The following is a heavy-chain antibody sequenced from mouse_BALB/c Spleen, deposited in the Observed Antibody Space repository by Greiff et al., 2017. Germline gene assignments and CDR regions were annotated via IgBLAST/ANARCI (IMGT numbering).Heavy chain of an antibody. CDR3: ARGDDYGAY. V-gene: IGHV1-77*01. CDR2: IYPGSGNT. J-gene: IGHJ3*01. CDR1: GYTFTDYY. D-gene: IGHD2-4*01. Sequence: QVQLQQSGAELARPGASVKLSCKASGYTFTDYYINWVKQRTGQGLEWIGEIYPGSGNTYYNEKFKGKATLTADKSSSTAYMQLSSLTSEDSAVYFCARGDDYGAYWGQGTLVTVSA.